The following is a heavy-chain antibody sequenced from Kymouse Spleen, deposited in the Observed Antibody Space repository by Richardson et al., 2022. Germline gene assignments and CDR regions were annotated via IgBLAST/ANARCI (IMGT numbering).Heavy chain of an antibody. CDR1: GGSISSYY. V-gene: IGHV4-59*01. CDR2: IYYSGST. J-gene: IGHJ4*02. D-gene: IGHD6-13*01. CDR3: ARASYSSSWPHFDY. Sequence: QVQLQESGPGLVKPSETLSLTCTVSGGSISSYYWSWIRQPPGKGLEWIGYIYYSGSTNYNPSLKSRVTISVDTSKNQFSLKLSSVTAADTAVYYCARASYSSSWPHFDYWGQGTLVTVSS.